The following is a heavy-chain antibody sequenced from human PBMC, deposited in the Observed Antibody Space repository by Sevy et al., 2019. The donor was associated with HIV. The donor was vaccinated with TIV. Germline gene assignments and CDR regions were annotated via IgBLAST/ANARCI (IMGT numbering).Heavy chain of an antibody. Sequence: GGSLRLSCAASGFTFSDYYMSWIRQAPGKGLEWVSYIRSSGSTIYYADSVKGRFTISRDNAKNSLYLQMNSLRAEDTAVYYCARSGYSSGWYWEAFDYWGQGTLVTVSS. V-gene: IGHV3-11*01. CDR1: GFTFSDYY. J-gene: IGHJ4*02. CDR2: IRSSGSTI. CDR3: ARSGYSSGWYWEAFDY. D-gene: IGHD6-19*01.